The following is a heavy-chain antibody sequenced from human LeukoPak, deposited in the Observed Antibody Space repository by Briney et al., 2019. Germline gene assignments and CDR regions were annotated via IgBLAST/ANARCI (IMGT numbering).Heavy chain of an antibody. CDR3: ARDWELGTFDY. J-gene: IGHJ4*02. V-gene: IGHV3-7*01. D-gene: IGHD7-27*01. CDR1: GFTFSSYW. Sequence: GGSLRLSCEASGFTFSSYWMSWVRQAPGKGLEWVANIRDDGGEIYYVDSVKGRFTISRDNAKNSLYLQMNSLRAEDTAVYYCARDWELGTFDYWGQGTLVTVSS. CDR2: IRDDGGEI.